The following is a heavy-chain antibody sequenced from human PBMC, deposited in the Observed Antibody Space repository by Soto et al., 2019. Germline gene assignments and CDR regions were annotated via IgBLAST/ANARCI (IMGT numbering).Heavy chain of an antibody. CDR1: GYSFTTYW. CDR2: IYPDDSDT. V-gene: IGHV5-51*01. CDR3: VRRVKYSDSDRFDS. D-gene: IGHD5-12*01. J-gene: IGHJ4*02. Sequence: PGESLKISCKGSGYSFTTYWIGWVRQVPGKGLEWMGIIYPDDSDTRYSPSFQGQVTMSADKSISTAYLQWSSLKASDTAMYYCVRRVKYSDSDRFDSWGQGTLVTVSS.